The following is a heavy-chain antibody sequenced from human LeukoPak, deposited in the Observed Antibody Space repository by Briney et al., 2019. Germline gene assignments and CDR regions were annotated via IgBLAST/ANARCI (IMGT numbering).Heavy chain of an antibody. Sequence: SETLSLTCTVTGGSISSYYWSWIRQPPGKGLEWIGYIYYSGSTNYNPSLKSRVTISVDTSKNQFSLKLSSVTAADTAVYYCARGSTRNWAFDYWGQGTLVTVSS. CDR3: ARGSTRNWAFDY. D-gene: IGHD7-27*01. V-gene: IGHV4-59*01. CDR1: GGSISSYY. CDR2: IYYSGST. J-gene: IGHJ4*02.